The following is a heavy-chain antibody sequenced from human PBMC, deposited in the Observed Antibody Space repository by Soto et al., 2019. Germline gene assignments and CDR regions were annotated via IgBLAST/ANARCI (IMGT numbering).Heavy chain of an antibody. D-gene: IGHD6-6*01. CDR3: AKEMYPRTVLDSSSPWGDY. CDR1: GGSFSSGGYY. CDR2: IYYSGST. V-gene: IGHV4-31*03. J-gene: IGHJ4*02. Sequence: SETLSLTCTVSGGSFSSGGYYWSWIRQLPGKGLEWIGYIYYSGSTYYNPSLKSRFTISLDTSKNQFSLKLSSVTAADTAVYFCAKEMYPRTVLDSSSPWGDYWGQGTLVTVSS.